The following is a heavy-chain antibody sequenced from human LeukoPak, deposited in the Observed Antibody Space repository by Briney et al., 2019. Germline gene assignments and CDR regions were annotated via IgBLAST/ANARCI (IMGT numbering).Heavy chain of an antibody. CDR1: GYTFTGYY. D-gene: IGHD3-3*01. J-gene: IGHJ4*02. CDR2: INPNSGGT. CDR3: ARAHRLFDYDFWSGYYTVDY. Sequence: ASVKVSCKASGYTFTGYYMHWVRQAPGQGLEWMGWINPNSGGTNYAQKFQGRVTMTRDTSISTAYMELSRLRSDDTAVYYCARAHRLFDYDFWSGYYTVDYWGQGTLVTVSS. V-gene: IGHV1-2*02.